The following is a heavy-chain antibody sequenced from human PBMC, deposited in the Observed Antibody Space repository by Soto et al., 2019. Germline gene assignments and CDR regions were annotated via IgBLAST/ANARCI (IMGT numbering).Heavy chain of an antibody. J-gene: IGHJ4*02. CDR3: ACCGHSYKIDN. V-gene: IGHV4-30-4*01. CDR2: MFHDGAS. CDR1: GVSITSGDYY. Sequence: SETQSLTCSVAGVSITSGDYYWNWIRQPPGKGLEWIGEMFHDGASNYNPSLKSRVAISIDTSKNQFSLTLTSVTAADTAMYYCACCGHSYKIDNWGQGTLVTVSS. D-gene: IGHD2-21*01.